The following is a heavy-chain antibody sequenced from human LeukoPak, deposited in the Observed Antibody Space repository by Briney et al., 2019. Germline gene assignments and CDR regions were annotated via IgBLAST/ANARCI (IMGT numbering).Heavy chain of an antibody. V-gene: IGHV4-59*12. CDR3: AREVVAAAGVDY. CDR1: GGSISTYY. J-gene: IGHJ4*02. Sequence: PSETLSLTCTVSGGSISTYYWSWIRQPPGKGLEWIGYVYYSGTTSYNPSLKSRVAISIDTSKKQFSLKLSSVTAADTAVYYCAREVVAAAGVDYWGQGTLVTVCS. CDR2: VYYSGTT. D-gene: IGHD6-13*01.